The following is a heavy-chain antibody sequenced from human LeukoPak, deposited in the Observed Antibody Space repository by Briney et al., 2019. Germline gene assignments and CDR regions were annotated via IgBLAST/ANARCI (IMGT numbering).Heavy chain of an antibody. CDR2: ISAYNGNT. J-gene: IGHJ4*02. Sequence: REASVKVSCKASGYTFTSYGISWVRQAPGQGLEWMGWISAYNGNTNYAQKLQGRVTMTIDTSTSTAYMDLRSLRSDDTAVYYCAREGDYDDYWGQGTLVTVSS. CDR3: AREGDYDDY. CDR1: GYTFTSYG. V-gene: IGHV1-18*01.